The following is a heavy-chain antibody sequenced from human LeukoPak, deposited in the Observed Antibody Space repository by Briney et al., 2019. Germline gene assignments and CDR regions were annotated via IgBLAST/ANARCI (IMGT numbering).Heavy chain of an antibody. V-gene: IGHV4-4*07. CDR3: ARTRGHGAFDY. Sequence: SETLSLTCTVSGGSISSYYWSWIRQPAGKGLEWVGRIYTNGSTNYNPSLKSRVTMSVDTSKNQVSLKLSSVTAADTAVYYCARTRGHGAFDYWGQGTLVTVSS. J-gene: IGHJ4*02. CDR1: GGSISSYY. CDR2: IYTNGST. D-gene: IGHD3-10*01.